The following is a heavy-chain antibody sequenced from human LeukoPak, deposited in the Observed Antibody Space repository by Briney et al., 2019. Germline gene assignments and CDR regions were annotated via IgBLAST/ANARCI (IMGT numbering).Heavy chain of an antibody. Sequence: GGSLRLSCAVSGFTLTNHGVSWVRQAPGKGLEWVSIITGTGGKYYGDSVKGRFVLSRDNSKNTVYMQMSRLRAEDTATYYCAKDYCRDGNCPFPFLGSWGQGTQVTVSS. D-gene: IGHD2-15*01. CDR3: AKDYCRDGNCPFPFLGS. CDR2: ITGTGGK. V-gene: IGHV3-23*01. J-gene: IGHJ4*02. CDR1: GFTLTNHG.